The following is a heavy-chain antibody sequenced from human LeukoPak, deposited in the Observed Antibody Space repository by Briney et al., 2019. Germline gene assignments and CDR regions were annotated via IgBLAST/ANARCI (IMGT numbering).Heavy chain of an antibody. CDR1: GGSFSGYY. Sequence: SETLSLTCAVYGGSFSGYYWSWIRQPPGKGLEWIGEINHSGSTNYNPSLKSRVTISVDTSKNQFSLKLSSVTAADTAVYYCARGVVTTNLDYFDYWGQGTLVTVSS. D-gene: IGHD5-12*01. CDR3: ARGVVTTNLDYFDY. CDR2: INHSGST. J-gene: IGHJ4*02. V-gene: IGHV4-34*01.